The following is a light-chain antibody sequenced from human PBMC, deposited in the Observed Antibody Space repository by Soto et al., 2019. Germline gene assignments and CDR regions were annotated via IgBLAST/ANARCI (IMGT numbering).Light chain of an antibody. J-gene: IGLJ1*01. CDR3: CSYAGSSTFFYV. Sequence: QSALTQTASVSGSPGQSITISCTGTSSDVGSYNLVSWYQQHPGKAPKLMIYEVSKRPSGVSNRFSGSKSGNTASLTISGLPAQDEADYYCCSYAGSSTFFYVFGTGTKLTVL. CDR2: EVS. CDR1: SSDVGSYNL. V-gene: IGLV2-23*02.